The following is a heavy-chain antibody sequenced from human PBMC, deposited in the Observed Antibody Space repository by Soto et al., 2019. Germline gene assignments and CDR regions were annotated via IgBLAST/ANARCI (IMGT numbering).Heavy chain of an antibody. Sequence: SETLSLTCAVSGGSISSSNWWSWVRQPPGKGLEWIGEIYHSGSTNYNPSLKSRVTISVDKSKNQFSLKLSSVTAADTAVYYCAAYDSSGYHRDAFDIWGQGTMVTVSS. D-gene: IGHD3-22*01. CDR3: AAYDSSGYHRDAFDI. V-gene: IGHV4-4*02. J-gene: IGHJ3*02. CDR2: IYHSGST. CDR1: GGSISSSNW.